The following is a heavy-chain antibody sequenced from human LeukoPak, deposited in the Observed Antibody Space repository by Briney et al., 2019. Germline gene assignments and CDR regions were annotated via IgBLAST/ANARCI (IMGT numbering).Heavy chain of an antibody. CDR3: ARGPPFSIAARRGTEKYSWFDP. J-gene: IGHJ5*02. D-gene: IGHD6-6*01. Sequence: PSETLSLTCTVSGASISSTDYYWSWIRQPPGKGLEWIGYIYYSGSTYYNPSLKRRLTISLDTSKNQFSLKLSSVTAADTAVYYCARGPPFSIAARRGTEKYSWFDPWGQGTLVTVSS. CDR1: GASISSTDYY. CDR2: IYYSGST. V-gene: IGHV4-30-4*08.